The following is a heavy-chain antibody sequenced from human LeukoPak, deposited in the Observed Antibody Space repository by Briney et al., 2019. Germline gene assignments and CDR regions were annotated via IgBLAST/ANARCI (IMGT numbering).Heavy chain of an antibody. D-gene: IGHD4-23*01. V-gene: IGHV3-7*01. CDR1: GFTFSSYW. CDR3: ARDDYGGNTGVDI. Sequence: GGSLRLSCAASGFTFSSYWMSWVRQAPGKGLEWVANIKQDGSEKYCVDSVKGRFTISRDNAKNSLYLQMNSLRAEDTAVYYCARDDYGGNTGVDIWGQGTMVTVSS. CDR2: IKQDGSEK. J-gene: IGHJ3*02.